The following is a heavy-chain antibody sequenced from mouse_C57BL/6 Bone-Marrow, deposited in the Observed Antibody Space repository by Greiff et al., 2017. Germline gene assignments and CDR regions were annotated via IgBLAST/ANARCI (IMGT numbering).Heavy chain of an antibody. J-gene: IGHJ3*01. CDR3: ARGSHSGSSAWFAY. D-gene: IGHD1-1*01. CDR2: IYPRSGNT. Sequence: QVQLKQSGAELARPGASVKLSCKASGYTFTSYGISWVKQRTGQGLEWIGEIYPRSGNTYYNEKFKGKATLTADKSSSTAYMELRSLTSEDSAVYFCARGSHSGSSAWFAYWGQGTLVTVSA. CDR1: GYTFTSYG. V-gene: IGHV1-81*01.